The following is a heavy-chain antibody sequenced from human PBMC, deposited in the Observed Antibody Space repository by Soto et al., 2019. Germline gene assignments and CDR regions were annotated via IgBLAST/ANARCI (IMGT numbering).Heavy chain of an antibody. CDR3: ARRVPAAPNWFDP. Sequence: PSETLSLTCAVSGGSISIGTWGSWVRQPPGRGLEWIGEIYHSGSPNYNPSLKSRVTMSVDKSKNLFSLRLSSVTAADSALYYCARRVPAAPNWFDPWGQGTLVTVSS. D-gene: IGHD2-2*01. J-gene: IGHJ5*02. CDR2: IYHSGSP. V-gene: IGHV4-4*02. CDR1: GGSISIGTW.